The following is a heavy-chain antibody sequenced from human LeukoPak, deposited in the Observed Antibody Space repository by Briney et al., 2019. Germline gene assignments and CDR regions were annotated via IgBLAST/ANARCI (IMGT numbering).Heavy chain of an antibody. CDR3: ATAPILRGEGGEHYKCGMDV. D-gene: IGHD2-2*02. J-gene: IGHJ6*02. V-gene: IGHV4/OR15-8*01. CDR2: IYHNGTP. Sequence: SDTLSLTCGVSVGSISSGNWWSWVRQSPGKGLEWIGEIYHNGTPNYNPSLKSRVTISADTFKNHFSLKLTSVTAADTAVYYCATAPILRGEGGEHYKCGMDVWGQGTTVIVSS. CDR1: VGSISSGNW.